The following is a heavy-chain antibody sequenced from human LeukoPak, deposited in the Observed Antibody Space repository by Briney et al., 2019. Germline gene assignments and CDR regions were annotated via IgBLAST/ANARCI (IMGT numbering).Heavy chain of an antibody. CDR1: GGSISSSSYY. Sequence: SETLSLTCTVSGGSISSSSYYWGWIRQPPGKGLEWIGSIYYSGSSYYNPSLKSRVTISVDTSKNQFSLKLSSVTAADTAVYYCARHKRLGSGWYGASPDATIDYWGQGTLVTVSS. CDR2: IYYSGSS. CDR3: ARHKRLGSGWYGASPDATIDY. D-gene: IGHD6-19*01. V-gene: IGHV4-39*01. J-gene: IGHJ4*02.